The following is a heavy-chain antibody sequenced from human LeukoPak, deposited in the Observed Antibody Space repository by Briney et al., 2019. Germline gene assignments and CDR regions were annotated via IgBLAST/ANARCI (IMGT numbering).Heavy chain of an antibody. V-gene: IGHV4-59*12. Sequence: PSETLSLTRTVSGGSISSYYWSWIRQPPGKGLEWIGYIYYSGSTNYNPSLKSRVTISVDTSKNQFSLKLSSVTAADTAVYYCARETVTTVLDYWGQGTLVTVSS. J-gene: IGHJ4*02. D-gene: IGHD4-17*01. CDR1: GGSISSYY. CDR3: ARETVTTVLDY. CDR2: IYYSGST.